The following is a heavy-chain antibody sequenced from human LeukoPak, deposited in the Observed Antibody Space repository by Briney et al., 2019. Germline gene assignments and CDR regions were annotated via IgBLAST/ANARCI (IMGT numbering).Heavy chain of an antibody. J-gene: IGHJ6*03. D-gene: IGHD6-13*01. CDR2: IIPIFGTA. CDR3: ASPPVPQAAAITPGYFYYYMDV. V-gene: IGHV1-69*06. Sequence: ASVTVSCMASGYTFTSYYMHWVRQAPGQGLEGMGGIIPIFGTANYAQKFQGRVTVTADKSSTTVYMELSSLRSEDTAVYYCASPPVPQAAAITPGYFYYYMDVWGKGTTVTVSS. CDR1: GYTFTSYY.